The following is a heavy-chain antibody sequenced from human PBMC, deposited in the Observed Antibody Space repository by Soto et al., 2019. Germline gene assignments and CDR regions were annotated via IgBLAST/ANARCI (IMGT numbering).Heavy chain of an antibody. CDR3: ARIRDGYTIDY. CDR1: EFSLSITRMG. CDR2: IFSNDEK. J-gene: IGHJ4*02. Sequence: QVTLKESGPVLVKPTETLTLTCTVSEFSLSITRMGVSWIRQPPGKALEWLAHIFSNDEKSYSTSLKSRLTISRDPSKRQVVLTMTNMDPMDTATYYCARIRDGYTIDYWGQGTLVTVSS. D-gene: IGHD5-12*01. V-gene: IGHV2-26*01.